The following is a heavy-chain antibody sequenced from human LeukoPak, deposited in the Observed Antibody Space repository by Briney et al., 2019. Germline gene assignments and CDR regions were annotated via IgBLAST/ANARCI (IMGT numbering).Heavy chain of an antibody. CDR1: GFTFSSYW. CDR3: ARGRPHGNDY. CDR2: IASDGSST. V-gene: IGHV3-74*01. Sequence: PGGSLRLSCAASGFTFSSYWMNWVRHAPGKGLVWVSRIASDGSSTTYADSVKGRFSISRDNAKNTLYQQMNSLRVEDTAVYYCARGRPHGNDYWGQGTLVTVSS. D-gene: IGHD4-23*01. J-gene: IGHJ4*02.